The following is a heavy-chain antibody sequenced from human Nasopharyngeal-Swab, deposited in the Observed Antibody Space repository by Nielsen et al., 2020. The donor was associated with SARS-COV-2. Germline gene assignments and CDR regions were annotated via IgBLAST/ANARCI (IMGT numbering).Heavy chain of an antibody. CDR1: GCSISTISYY. D-gene: IGHD3-3*01. CDR2: IHYSGRT. J-gene: IGHJ6*02. Sequence: SETLSLTCTLSGCSISTISYYWGWIRQPPGKGLEWIGSIHYSGRTYYNPSLKSRVTISVDTSKNQFSLKLSSVTAADTAVYYRAREPLKSITIFGVVSYSYGMDVWGQGTTVTVSS. CDR3: AREPLKSITIFGVVSYSYGMDV. V-gene: IGHV4-39*07.